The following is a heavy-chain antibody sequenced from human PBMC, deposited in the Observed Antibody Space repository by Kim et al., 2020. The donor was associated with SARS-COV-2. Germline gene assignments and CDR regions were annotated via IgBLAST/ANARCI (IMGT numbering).Heavy chain of an antibody. CDR3: AREEPVTMLAFDM. J-gene: IGHJ3*02. V-gene: IGHV4-61*03. D-gene: IGHD4-17*01. Sequence: YNPSLKSRVTVSVDTSKNHFSLKLSSVTAADTAMYYCAREEPVTMLAFDMWGQGTMVIVSS.